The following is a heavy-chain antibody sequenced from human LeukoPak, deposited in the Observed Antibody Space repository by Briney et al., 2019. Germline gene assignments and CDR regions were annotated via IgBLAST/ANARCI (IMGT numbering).Heavy chain of an antibody. CDR3: ARDADYSNFDS. V-gene: IGHV4-59*01. Sequence: SETLSLTCTVSGGSISSYYWSWIRQPPGKGLEWIGYIYYSGSTNYNPSLKSRVTISVDTSKNQFSLRLSSVTAADTAIYYCARDADYSNFDSWGQGTLVTVSS. CDR2: IYYSGST. D-gene: IGHD4-11*01. J-gene: IGHJ4*02. CDR1: GGSISSYY.